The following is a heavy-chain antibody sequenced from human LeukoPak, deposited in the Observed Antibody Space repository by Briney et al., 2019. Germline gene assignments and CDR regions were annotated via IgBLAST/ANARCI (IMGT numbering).Heavy chain of an antibody. CDR3: ARLPKITIFGVVTLGAFDI. D-gene: IGHD3-3*01. CDR2: IYYSGST. Sequence: SETLSLTCTVSGGSIGSSSYYWGWIRQPPGKGLEWIGSIYYSGSTYYNPSLKSRVTISVDTSKNQFSLKLSSVTAADTAVYYCARLPKITIFGVVTLGAFDIWGQGTMVTVSS. V-gene: IGHV4-39*01. CDR1: GGSIGSSSYY. J-gene: IGHJ3*02.